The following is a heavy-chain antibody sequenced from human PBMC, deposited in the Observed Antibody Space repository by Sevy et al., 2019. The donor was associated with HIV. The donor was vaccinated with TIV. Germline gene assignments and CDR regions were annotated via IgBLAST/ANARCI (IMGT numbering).Heavy chain of an antibody. CDR3: ARTTYTFLYSAISVWFDY. Sequence: GGSLRLSCAASGFTSSNYWMSWVRQAPGKGLEWVANIKQDGSEKYYVDSVRGRFTISRDNAKNSVSLQMNSLRAEDTAIYYCARTTYTFLYSAISVWFDYWGQGTLVTVSS. CDR2: IKQDGSEK. D-gene: IGHD1-26*01. V-gene: IGHV3-7*01. J-gene: IGHJ4*02. CDR1: GFTSSNYW.